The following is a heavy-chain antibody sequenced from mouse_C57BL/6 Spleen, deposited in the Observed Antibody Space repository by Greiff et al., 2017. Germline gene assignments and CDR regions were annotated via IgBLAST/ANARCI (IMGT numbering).Heavy chain of an antibody. Sequence: EVQLQQSGAELVRPGASVKLSCTASGFNIKDDYMHWVKQRPEQGLEWIGWIDPGNGDTEYASKFQGKATITADTSSNTAYLQLSSLTSEDTAVYDCTTDYGSSPPLFDYWGQGTTLTVSS. J-gene: IGHJ2*01. D-gene: IGHD1-1*01. V-gene: IGHV14-4*01. CDR1: GFNIKDDY. CDR3: TTDYGSSPPLFDY. CDR2: IDPGNGDT.